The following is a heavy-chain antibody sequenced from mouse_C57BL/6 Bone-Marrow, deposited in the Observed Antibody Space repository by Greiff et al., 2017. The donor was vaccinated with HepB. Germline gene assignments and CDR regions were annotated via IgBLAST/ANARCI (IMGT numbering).Heavy chain of an antibody. J-gene: IGHJ3*01. CDR1: GFNIKDDY. CDR3: TTSAVRTPFAY. V-gene: IGHV14-4*01. D-gene: IGHD2-14*01. CDR2: IDPENGDT. Sequence: VQLQQSGAELVRPGASVKLSCTASGFNIKDDYMHWVKQRPEQGLEWIGWIDPENGDTEYASKFQGKATITADTSSNTAYLQLSSLTSEDTAVYYCTTSAVRTPFAYWGQGTLVTVSA.